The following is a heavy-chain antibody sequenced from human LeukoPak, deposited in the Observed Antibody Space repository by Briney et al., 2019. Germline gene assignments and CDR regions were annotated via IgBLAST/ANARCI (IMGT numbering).Heavy chain of an antibody. CDR1: GGSISSSSYY. CDR2: IYHSGST. V-gene: IGHV4-39*07. CDR3: ARANAHKLRLQDAFDI. D-gene: IGHD4/OR15-4a*01. Sequence: SETLSLTCTVSGGSISSSSYYWGWIRQPPGKGLEWIGSIYHSGSTYYNPSLKSRVTISVDTSKNQFSLKLSSVNAADTAVYYCARANAHKLRLQDAFDIWGQGTMVTVSS. J-gene: IGHJ3*02.